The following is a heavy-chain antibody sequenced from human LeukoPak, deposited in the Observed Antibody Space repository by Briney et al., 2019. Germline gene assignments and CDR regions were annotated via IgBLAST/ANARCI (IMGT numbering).Heavy chain of an antibody. CDR1: GISLSNYA. CDR2: ISERGGST. V-gene: IGHV3-23*01. D-gene: IGHD3-10*01. Sequence: GRSLRLSCVVSGISLSNYAMTWVRQAPRKGLEWVSYISERGGSTTYADSVKGRFTISRDTSLNTLYLQMNNLRAEDTAVYFCAKRGVVIRGLLVIGYHQEAYHYDFWGQGVLVTVSS. CDR3: AKRGVVIRGLLVIGYHQEAYHYDF. J-gene: IGHJ4*02.